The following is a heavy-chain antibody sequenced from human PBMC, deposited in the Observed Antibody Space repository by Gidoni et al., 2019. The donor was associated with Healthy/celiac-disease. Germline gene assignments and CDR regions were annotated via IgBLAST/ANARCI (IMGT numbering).Heavy chain of an antibody. CDR3: ARFGGGGSGSYYISYFDY. Sequence: QVQLQESGPGLVKPSQTLSLTCTVSGGSISSGAYYWSWIRQHPGKGLEWIGYIYYSGSTYYNPSLKSRVTISVDTSKNQFSLKLSSVTAADTAVYYWARFGGGGSGSYYISYFDYWGQGTLVTVSS. D-gene: IGHD3-10*01. CDR1: GGSISSGAYY. J-gene: IGHJ4*02. CDR2: IYYSGST. V-gene: IGHV4-31*03.